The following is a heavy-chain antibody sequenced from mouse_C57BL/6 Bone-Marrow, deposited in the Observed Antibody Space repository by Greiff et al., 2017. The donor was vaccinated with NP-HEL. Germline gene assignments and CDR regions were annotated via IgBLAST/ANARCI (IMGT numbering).Heavy chain of an antibody. Sequence: QLQQPGAELVKPGASVKLSCKASGCTFTSYWMQWVKQRPGQGLEWIGEIDPSDSYTNYNQKFKGKATLTVDTSSSTAYMQLSSLTSEDSAVYYCASGSSLFAYWGQGTLVTVSA. J-gene: IGHJ3*01. D-gene: IGHD1-1*01. CDR2: IDPSDSYT. CDR3: ASGSSLFAY. CDR1: GCTFTSYW. V-gene: IGHV1-50*01.